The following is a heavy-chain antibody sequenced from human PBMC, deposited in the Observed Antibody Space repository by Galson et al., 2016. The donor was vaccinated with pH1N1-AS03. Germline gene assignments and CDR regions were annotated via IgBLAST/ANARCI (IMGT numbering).Heavy chain of an antibody. CDR3: ARDAAYYYGMDV. J-gene: IGHJ6*02. CDR1: GYTFTNYG. CDR2: ISSFNGYT. D-gene: IGHD6-25*01. V-gene: IGHV1-18*01. Sequence: SVKVSCKASGYTFTNYGVSWVRQAPEQGLEWMGGISSFNGYTTYAQKLQDRVTMTRDTSTSTAYMELRSLRSGDTAVYFCARDAAYYYGMDVWGQGTTVIVS.